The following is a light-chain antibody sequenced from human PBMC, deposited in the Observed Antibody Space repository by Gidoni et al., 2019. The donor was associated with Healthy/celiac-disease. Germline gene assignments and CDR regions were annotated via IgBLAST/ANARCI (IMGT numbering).Light chain of an antibody. CDR1: QSVSSY. Sequence: DIVLTQSPATLSLSPGGRATLSCRASQSVSSYLAWYQQKPGQAPRLLIYDASNRATGIPARFSGSGSGTDFTLTISSLEPEDFAVYYCQQRSNWLTFGGGTKVEIK. V-gene: IGKV3-11*01. J-gene: IGKJ4*01. CDR2: DAS. CDR3: QQRSNWLT.